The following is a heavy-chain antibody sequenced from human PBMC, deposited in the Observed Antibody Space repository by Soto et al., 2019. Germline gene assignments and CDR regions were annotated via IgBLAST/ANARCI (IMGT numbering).Heavy chain of an antibody. CDR3: ATPQDYDDCLAS. J-gene: IGHJ4*02. D-gene: IGHD3-22*01. Sequence: ASAKVSCKTPGYTFTXYNIYWVRHAPGQRLEWMGWINVGNGNTRYSQKFQGRLTLTRDTPGNTAYLELNSLISEDTAVYYCATPQDYDDCLASWGQGTLVTVSS. CDR2: INVGNGNT. CDR1: GYTFTXYN. V-gene: IGHV1-3*01.